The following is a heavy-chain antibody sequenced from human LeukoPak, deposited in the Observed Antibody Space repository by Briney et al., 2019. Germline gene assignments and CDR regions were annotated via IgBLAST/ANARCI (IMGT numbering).Heavy chain of an antibody. J-gene: IGHJ4*02. D-gene: IGHD5-12*01. CDR3: TTKVTRGNSGDDYDD. CDR1: GVTFRSYG. Sequence: GGSLRLSCAASGVTFRSYGMHWVRQAPGKVLEWVALISSDGYDKLYGDSVRGRFTISRDDSKSTLYLQMNSLRGEDTAVYYCTTKVTRGNSGDDYDDWGQGTLVTVSS. CDR2: ISSDGYDK. V-gene: IGHV3-30*03.